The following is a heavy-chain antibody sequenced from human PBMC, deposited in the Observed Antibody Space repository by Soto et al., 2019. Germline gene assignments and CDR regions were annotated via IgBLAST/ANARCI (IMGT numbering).Heavy chain of an antibody. CDR2: ISGSGGST. D-gene: IGHD6-13*01. CDR3: AKDTPVWAAAGRGLDY. CDR1: GFTFSSYA. Sequence: EVQLLESGGGLVQPGWSLRLSCAASGFTFSSYAMSWVRQAPGKGLEWVSAISGSGGSTYYADSVKGRFTISRDNSKNTLYLQMNSLRAEDTAVYYCAKDTPVWAAAGRGLDYWGQGTLVTVSS. J-gene: IGHJ4*02. V-gene: IGHV3-23*01.